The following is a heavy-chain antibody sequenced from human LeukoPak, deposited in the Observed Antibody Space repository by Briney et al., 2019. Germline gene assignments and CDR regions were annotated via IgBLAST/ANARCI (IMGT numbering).Heavy chain of an antibody. J-gene: IGHJ4*02. CDR2: ISAYNGNT. Sequence: ASVKVSCKASGYTFTSYGISWVRQAPGQGLEWMGWISAYNGNTNYAQKLHGRVTMTTETSTSTAYMELRSLRSDDTAVYYCARSIVGRLKFDYWGQGTLVTVSS. D-gene: IGHD6-6*01. V-gene: IGHV1-18*01. CDR1: GYTFTSYG. CDR3: ARSIVGRLKFDY.